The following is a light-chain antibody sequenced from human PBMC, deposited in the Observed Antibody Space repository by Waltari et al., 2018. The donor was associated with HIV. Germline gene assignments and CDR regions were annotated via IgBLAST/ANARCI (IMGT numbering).Light chain of an antibody. CDR1: ALPRKS. CDR2: EDN. V-gene: IGLV3-10*01. CDR3: YSTDDSGNPLAV. Sequence: SYELTQPPSVSVSPGQTARITCSGDALPRKSAFWYQQKSGQAPVLVIYEDNRRPSGIPERFSGSSSGTMATLTISGAQVEDEGDYYCYSTDDSGNPLAVFGGGTQLTVL. J-gene: IGLJ7*01.